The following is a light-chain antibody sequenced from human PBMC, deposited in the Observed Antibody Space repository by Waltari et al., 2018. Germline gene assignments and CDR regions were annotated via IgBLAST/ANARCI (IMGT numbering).Light chain of an antibody. J-gene: IGKJ1*01. Sequence: DIVLTQSPDSLAVSLCERATINCKSSQSVLYSPNNKNYLGWFQQKAGQPPKLLIYWASRREYGVPDRFSGSGSGTDFTLTISSLQAEDVAVYYCQQYHSVPRTFGQGTKVEI. CDR1: QSVLYSPNNKNY. CDR2: WAS. V-gene: IGKV4-1*01. CDR3: QQYHSVPRT.